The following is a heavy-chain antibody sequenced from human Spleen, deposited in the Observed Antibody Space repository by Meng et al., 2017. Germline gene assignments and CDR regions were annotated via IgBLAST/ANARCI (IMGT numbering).Heavy chain of an antibody. V-gene: IGHV3-53*05. CDR2: IYSGDNT. CDR3: AGSSCASVSYNYSYYGMDV. D-gene: IGHD6-13*01. Sequence: GESLKISCSVSGFTVKYIHMTWVRQAPGKGLDWVSVIYSGDNTYYAYSVKGRFTISIDNSNNKLNLQLNSQRAEDTDVYYCAGSSCASVSYNYSYYGMDVWGQGTPVTVSS. CDR1: GFTVKYIH. J-gene: IGHJ6*02.